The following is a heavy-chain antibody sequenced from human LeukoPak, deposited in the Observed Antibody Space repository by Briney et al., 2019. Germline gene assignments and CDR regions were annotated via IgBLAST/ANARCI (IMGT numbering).Heavy chain of an antibody. Sequence: GGSLRLSCAASGFTFSRYWTSWVRQAPGKGLEWVANINQDGSETYYVDSVEGRFTISRDNAKNSLFLQMSSLRDEDTAVYFCSGDPVDYWGQGTLVTVSS. CDR1: GFTFSRYW. CDR3: SGDPVDY. CDR2: INQDGSET. V-gene: IGHV3-7*04. J-gene: IGHJ4*02.